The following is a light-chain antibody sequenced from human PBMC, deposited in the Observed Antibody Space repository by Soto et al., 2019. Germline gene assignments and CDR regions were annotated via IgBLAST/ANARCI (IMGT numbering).Light chain of an antibody. J-gene: IGKJ1*01. CDR3: HQSYSTPWT. Sequence: DIQMTQSPSSLSASVGDRVIITCRASQSITNFLNWYQQKPGKAPDLLIFAASSLQSGVPSRFSGSASGTDFTLTISSLQPEDFANYYCHQSYSTPWTFGQGTKVEIK. CDR1: QSITNF. V-gene: IGKV1-39*01. CDR2: AAS.